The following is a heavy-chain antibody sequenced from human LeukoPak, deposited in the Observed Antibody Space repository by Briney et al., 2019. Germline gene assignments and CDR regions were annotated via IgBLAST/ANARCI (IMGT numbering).Heavy chain of an antibody. D-gene: IGHD1-1*01. CDR1: GGSISGYY. J-gene: IGHJ6*02. V-gene: IGHV4-59*08. CDR2: IYYSGNT. Sequence: SETLSLTCTVSGGSISGYYWSWIRQPPGKGLEWIGYIYYSGNTNYNPSLKSRLTLSVDTSKNQFSLNLSSVTAADTAVYYCSGTTQSGMDVWGQGTTVTVSS. CDR3: SGTTQSGMDV.